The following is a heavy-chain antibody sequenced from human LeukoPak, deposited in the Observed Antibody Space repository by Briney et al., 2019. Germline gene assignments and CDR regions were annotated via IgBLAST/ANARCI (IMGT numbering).Heavy chain of an antibody. CDR1: GFTFSSYA. D-gene: IGHD3-10*01. Sequence: GGSLRLSCAASGFTFSSYAMHWVRQAPGKGLEWVAVISYDGSNKYYADSVKGRFTISRDNSKNTLYLQMNSLRAEDTAVYYCASELPMVRGLDIWGQGTMVTVSS. CDR3: ASELPMVRGLDI. V-gene: IGHV3-30*14. J-gene: IGHJ3*02. CDR2: ISYDGSNK.